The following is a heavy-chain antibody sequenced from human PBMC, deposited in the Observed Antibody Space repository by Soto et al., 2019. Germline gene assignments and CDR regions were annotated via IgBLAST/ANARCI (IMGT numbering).Heavy chain of an antibody. D-gene: IGHD6-19*01. J-gene: IGHJ4*02. Sequence: LRLSCAASGFTFDDYAMHWVRQAPGKGLEWVSGISWNSGSIKYADSVKGRFTMSRDNAKNSLYLQMNSLRPEDTALYYCAKDGVYSSAWYYFDSRGQGTLVTVSS. V-gene: IGHV3-9*01. CDR3: AKDGVYSSAWYYFDS. CDR1: GFTFDDYA. CDR2: ISWNSGSI.